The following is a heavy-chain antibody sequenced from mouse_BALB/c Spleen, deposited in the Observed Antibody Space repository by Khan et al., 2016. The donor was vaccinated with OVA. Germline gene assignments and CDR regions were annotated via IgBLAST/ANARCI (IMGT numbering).Heavy chain of an antibody. CDR2: ISSLAYRI. V-gene: IGHV5-15*02. J-gene: IGHJ3*01. CDR1: GFTFIDYG. Sequence: EVELVESGGGLVQPGGSRKLSCAASGFTFIDYGMAWVRQTPGKGPEWVAFISSLAYRIYYADTVTGRFTISSDDAENTLYLEMSSLRSDDTAMYDCARAGFAYWGQGTPVTVSA. CDR3: ARAGFAY.